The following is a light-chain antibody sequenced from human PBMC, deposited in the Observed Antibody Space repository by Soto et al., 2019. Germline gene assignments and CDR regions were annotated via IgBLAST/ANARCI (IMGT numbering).Light chain of an antibody. CDR3: QQYYITPHT. CDR2: WAS. Sequence: DIVMTQSPDSLAVSLGERATINCKSSQSVLYSSNNKNYLAWYQQKPGQPPKLLIFWASTREPGVPDRFSGSGSGTDFTLTISSLQAEDVAVYYCQQYYITPHTFGQGTKLEIK. V-gene: IGKV4-1*01. J-gene: IGKJ2*01. CDR1: QSVLYSSNNKNY.